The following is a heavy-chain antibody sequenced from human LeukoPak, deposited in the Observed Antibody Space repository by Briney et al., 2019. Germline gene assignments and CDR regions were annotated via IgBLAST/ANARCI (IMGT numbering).Heavy chain of an antibody. J-gene: IGHJ4*02. D-gene: IGHD1-26*01. CDR1: GGSISSYY. CDR3: AGIVGTRLDY. CDR2: TYYSGST. Sequence: SETLSLTCTVSGGSISSYYWSWIRQPPGKGLEWIGYTYYSGSTNYNPSLKSRVTISVDTSKNQFSLKLSSVTAADTAVYYCAGIVGTRLDYWGQGTLVTVPS. V-gene: IGHV4-59*01.